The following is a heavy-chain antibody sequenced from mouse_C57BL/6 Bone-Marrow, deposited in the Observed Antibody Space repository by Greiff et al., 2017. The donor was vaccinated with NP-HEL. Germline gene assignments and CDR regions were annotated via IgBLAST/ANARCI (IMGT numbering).Heavy chain of an antibody. CDR1: GFSLTSYA. J-gene: IGHJ1*03. Sequence: VNVVESGPGLVAPSQSLSITCTVSGFSLTSYAISWVRQPPGKGLEWLGVIWTGGGTDYNSALKSRLSISKDNSKSQVFLKMNSLQTDDTARYYCASYGSFPGWYFDVWGTGTTVTVSS. D-gene: IGHD1-1*01. V-gene: IGHV2-9-1*01. CDR3: ASYGSFPGWYFDV. CDR2: IWTGGGT.